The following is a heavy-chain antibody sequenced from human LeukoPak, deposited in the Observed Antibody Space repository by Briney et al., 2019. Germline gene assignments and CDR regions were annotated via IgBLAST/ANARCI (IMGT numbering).Heavy chain of an antibody. J-gene: IGHJ4*02. CDR1: GFSLKSSEVG. CDR3: VRVRFLKWSTYYFDS. CDR2: IFSDDEE. V-gene: IGHV2-26*01. Sequence: SGPTLVNPTETLTLTCTQSGFSLKSSEVGVDWIRQPPGRALEWLAHIFSDDEESVSTSLQTRLTISRDISSSQVVLTMTDVDPVDTATYYCVRVRFLKWSTYYFDSWGPGILVTVSS. D-gene: IGHD3-3*01.